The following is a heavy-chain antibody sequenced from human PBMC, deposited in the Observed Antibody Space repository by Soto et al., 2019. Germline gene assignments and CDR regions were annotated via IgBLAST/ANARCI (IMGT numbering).Heavy chain of an antibody. J-gene: IGHJ5*02. V-gene: IGHV1-69*02. CDR1: GGTFSSYT. CDR2: IIPILGIA. CDR3: ARASYYDSSGYYTDWFDP. Sequence: SVKVSCKASGGTFSSYTISWVRQAPGQGLEWMGRIIPILGIANYAQKFQGRVTITADKSTSTAYMELSSLRSEDTAVYYCARASYYDSSGYYTDWFDPWGQGTLVTVSS. D-gene: IGHD3-22*01.